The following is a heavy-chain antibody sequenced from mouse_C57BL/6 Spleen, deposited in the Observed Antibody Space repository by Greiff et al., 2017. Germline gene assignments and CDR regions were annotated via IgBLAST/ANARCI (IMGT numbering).Heavy chain of an antibody. CDR1: VYSITSGYY. Sequence: EVQLQQSGPGLVKPSQSLSLTSSVTVYSITSGYYWNWIRQFPGNKLEWMGYISYDGSNNYNPSLKNRISITRDTSKNQFFLKLNSVTTEDTATYYCARGYYGSSYFDVWGTGTTVTVSS. CDR2: ISYDGSN. V-gene: IGHV3-6*01. CDR3: ARGYYGSSYFDV. D-gene: IGHD1-1*01. J-gene: IGHJ1*03.